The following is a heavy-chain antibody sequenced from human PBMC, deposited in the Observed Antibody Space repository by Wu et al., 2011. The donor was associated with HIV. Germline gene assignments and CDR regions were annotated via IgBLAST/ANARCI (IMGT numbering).Heavy chain of an antibody. D-gene: IGHD3-10*01. V-gene: IGHV1-69*12. CDR1: GGTFSSYA. CDR3: AAGPTMVRGVIIPFDP. J-gene: IGHJ5*02. Sequence: QVQLVQSGAEVKKPGSSVKVSCKASGGTFSSYAISWVRQAPGQGLEWMGGIIPIFGTANYAQKFQGRVTITADESTSTAYMELSSLRSEDTAVYYCAAGPTMVRGVIIPFDPWGQGTLVTVSS. CDR2: IIPIFGTA.